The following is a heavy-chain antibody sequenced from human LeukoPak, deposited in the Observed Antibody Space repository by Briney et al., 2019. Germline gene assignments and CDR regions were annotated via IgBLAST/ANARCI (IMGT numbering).Heavy chain of an antibody. D-gene: IGHD4-17*01. CDR1: DDSFSSHY. V-gene: IGHV4-59*11. Sequence: SETLSLTCAVSDDSFSSHYWTWIRQPPGKGLEWIGYISYIGSTNYNPSLKSRVTISIDTPRNQFSLRLSSVTAADTAVYYCARDLVTVTKGFDIWGQGTMVSVSS. CDR2: ISYIGST. J-gene: IGHJ3*02. CDR3: ARDLVTVTKGFDI.